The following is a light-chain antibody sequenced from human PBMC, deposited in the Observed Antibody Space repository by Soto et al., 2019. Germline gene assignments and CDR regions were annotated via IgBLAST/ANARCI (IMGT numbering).Light chain of an antibody. J-gene: IGKJ1*01. Sequence: DIQIAQSPSTLSASVGDRVTISCRASQSINAWLAWYQQKPGKAPKLLIHTASTLEDGVPSRFSGSGSGTEFTLTISSLQPDDFATYYCQQYSAYWTFGQGTKVEI. CDR3: QQYSAYWT. V-gene: IGKV1-5*03. CDR2: TAS. CDR1: QSINAW.